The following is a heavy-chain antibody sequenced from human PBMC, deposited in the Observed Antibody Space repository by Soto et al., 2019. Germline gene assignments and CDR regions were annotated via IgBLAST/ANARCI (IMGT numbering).Heavy chain of an antibody. CDR2: ISGSGGST. J-gene: IGHJ5*01. Sequence: GGSLRLSCAASGFTFSSYAMSWVRQAPGKGLEWVSSISGSGGSTNYADSVKGRFTISRDLSKNTLYLQMNSLRAEDTAVYYCAKDQERSPHDSWGQGILVTVSS. CDR1: GFTFSSYA. CDR3: AKDQERSPHDS. V-gene: IGHV3-23*01. D-gene: IGHD1-1*01.